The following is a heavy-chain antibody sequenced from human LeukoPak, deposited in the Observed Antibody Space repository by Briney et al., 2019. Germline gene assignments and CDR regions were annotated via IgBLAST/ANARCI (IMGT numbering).Heavy chain of an antibody. CDR3: AREYYSSGLSYDY. Sequence: GGSLRLSCAASGFTFSSYWMSWVRQAPGKGLEWVANIKQDGSEKYCVDSVKGRFTISRDNAKNSLYLQMNSLRAEDTAVYYCAREYYSSGLSYDYWGQGTLVTVSS. CDR1: GFTFSSYW. V-gene: IGHV3-7*03. CDR2: IKQDGSEK. J-gene: IGHJ4*02. D-gene: IGHD3-22*01.